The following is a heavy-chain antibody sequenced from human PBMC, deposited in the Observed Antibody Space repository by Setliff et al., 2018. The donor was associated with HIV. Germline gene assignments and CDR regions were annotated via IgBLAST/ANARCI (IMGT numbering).Heavy chain of an antibody. V-gene: IGHV4-38-2*01. CDR2: IYHSGST. Sequence: SETLSLTCAVSNYSINSGYYWGWIRQPPGKGLEWIGSIYHSGSTYYNPSLKSRVTISVDTSKNQVSLRLTSVTAADTAVYYCASGPYCSNGVCRDWVWFFDYWGQGKVVTVSS. CDR3: ASGPYCSNGVCRDWVWFFDY. D-gene: IGHD2-8*01. J-gene: IGHJ4*02. CDR1: NYSINSGYY.